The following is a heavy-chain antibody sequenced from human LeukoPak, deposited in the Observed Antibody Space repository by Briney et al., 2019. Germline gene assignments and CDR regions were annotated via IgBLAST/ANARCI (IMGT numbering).Heavy chain of an antibody. J-gene: IGHJ4*02. CDR1: GFTFSSYG. D-gene: IGHD6-13*01. Sequence: GGSLRLSCAASGFTFSSYGMHWVRQAPGKGLEWVAGISYDGSNKYYADSVKGRFTISRDNAKNSLYLQMNSLRAEDTALYYCAKGPGYSSSWLLGAFDYWGQGTLVTVSS. CDR3: AKGPGYSSSWLLGAFDY. V-gene: IGHV3-30*18. CDR2: ISYDGSNK.